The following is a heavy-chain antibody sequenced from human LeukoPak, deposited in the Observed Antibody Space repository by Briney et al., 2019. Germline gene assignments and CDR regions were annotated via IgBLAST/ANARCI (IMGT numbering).Heavy chain of an antibody. Sequence: GGSLRLSCAASGFTFSSYAMSWVRQAPGKRLEWVSAISGSGGSTYYADSVKGRFTISRDNSKNTLYLQMNSLRAEDTAVYYCARGLEYSSGKYYFDYWGQGTLVTVSS. CDR2: ISGSGGST. CDR3: ARGLEYSSGKYYFDY. V-gene: IGHV3-23*01. J-gene: IGHJ4*02. CDR1: GFTFSSYA. D-gene: IGHD6-19*01.